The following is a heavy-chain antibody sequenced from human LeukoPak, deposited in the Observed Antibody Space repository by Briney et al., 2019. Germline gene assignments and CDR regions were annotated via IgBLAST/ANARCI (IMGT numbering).Heavy chain of an antibody. CDR3: ARATAYSSSWPTSYYYYGMDV. J-gene: IGHJ6*02. D-gene: IGHD6-13*01. V-gene: IGHV4-61*01. CDR2: IYYSGST. CDR1: GGSVSSGSYY. Sequence: PSETLSLTCTVSGGSVSSGSYYWSWIRQPPGKGLEWIGYIYYSGSTNYNPSLKSRVTISVDTSKNQFSLKLSSVAAADTAVYYCARATAYSSSWPTSYYYYGMDVWGQGTTVTVSS.